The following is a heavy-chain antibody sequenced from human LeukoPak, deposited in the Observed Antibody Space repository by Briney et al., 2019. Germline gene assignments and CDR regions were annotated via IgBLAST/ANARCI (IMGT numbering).Heavy chain of an antibody. V-gene: IGHV3-30*18. D-gene: IGHD5-12*01. CDR2: ISYDGSNK. CDR1: GFTFSSYG. Sequence: GGSLRLSCAASGFTFSSYGMHWVRQAPGKGLEWVAVISYDGSNKYYANSVKGRFTIPRDNSKNTLYLQMNSLRAEDTAVYYCAKDRGGYAQYNWFDPWGQGTLVTVSS. J-gene: IGHJ5*02. CDR3: AKDRGGYAQYNWFDP.